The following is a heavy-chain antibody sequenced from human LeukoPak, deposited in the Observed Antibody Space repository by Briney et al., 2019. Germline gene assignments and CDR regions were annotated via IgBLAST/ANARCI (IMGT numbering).Heavy chain of an antibody. CDR3: ATKIRTTPGIDY. Sequence: SETLSLTCAVYGGSFSGYYWSWIRQPPGKGLEWIGEINHSGSTNYNPSLKSRVTISVDTSKNQFSLKLSSVTAADTAVYYCATKIRTTPGIDYWGQGTLVTVSS. CDR1: GGSFSGYY. CDR2: INHSGST. J-gene: IGHJ4*02. D-gene: IGHD1-1*01. V-gene: IGHV4-34*01.